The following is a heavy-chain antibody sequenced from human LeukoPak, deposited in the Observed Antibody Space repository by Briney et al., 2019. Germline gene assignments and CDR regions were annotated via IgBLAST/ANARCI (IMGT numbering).Heavy chain of an antibody. V-gene: IGHV4-59*01. Sequence: SETLSLTCTVSGGSMSTYDWSWIRQSPGKGLEWIGHIYYSGSTRYNPSLKSRLTISIDSSKTQFYLKLSSVTAADTAVYYCARVVYSGSWGYFDYWGQGILVTVSS. CDR1: GGSMSTYD. CDR2: IYYSGST. D-gene: IGHD3-10*01. CDR3: ARVVYSGSWGYFDY. J-gene: IGHJ4*02.